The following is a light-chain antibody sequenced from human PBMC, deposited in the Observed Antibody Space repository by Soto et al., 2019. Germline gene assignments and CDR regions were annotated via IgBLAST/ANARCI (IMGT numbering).Light chain of an antibody. CDR3: QHYGRSPPYT. CDR1: QSVSSSY. Sequence: EIVLTQSPGTLSLSPGERATLSCRASQSVSSSYLAWYQQKPGQAPRLLIYGASSRATGTTDRFSGSGSGTDFPLTISRMEPEDFAVYYCQHYGRSPPYTFGQGTKLEIK. V-gene: IGKV3-20*01. CDR2: GAS. J-gene: IGKJ2*01.